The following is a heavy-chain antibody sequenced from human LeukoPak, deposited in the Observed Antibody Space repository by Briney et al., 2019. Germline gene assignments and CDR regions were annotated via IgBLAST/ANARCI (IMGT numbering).Heavy chain of an antibody. CDR1: GFTFRSHW. CDR2: IDPDGTTV. Sequence: GGSLRLSCEGSGFTFRSHWLNWVRQPPGKGPVWVAHIDPDGTTVNYADSVKGRFTVSRDNARNTLYLFMHSLRAEDTAVYFCARHRPREYSGYDPFDYWGQGTLVTVSS. CDR3: ARHRPREYSGYDPFDY. V-gene: IGHV3-74*01. J-gene: IGHJ4*02. D-gene: IGHD5-12*01.